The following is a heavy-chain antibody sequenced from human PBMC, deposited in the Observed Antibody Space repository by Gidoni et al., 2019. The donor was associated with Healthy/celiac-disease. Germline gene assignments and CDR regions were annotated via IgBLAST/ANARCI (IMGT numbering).Heavy chain of an antibody. J-gene: IGHJ6*02. CDR1: GFTFRSYG. CDR2: IWYDGSNK. Sequence: QVQLVESGGGVVQPGRSLRPSCAASGFTFRSYGMHWVRQAPGKGLGWVAVIWYDGSNKYYADSVKGRFTISRDNSKNTLYLQMNSLRAEDTAVYYCAREARAQGSYLQSHYYGMDVWGQGTTVTVSS. CDR3: AREARAQGSYLQSHYYGMDV. V-gene: IGHV3-33*01. D-gene: IGHD1-26*01.